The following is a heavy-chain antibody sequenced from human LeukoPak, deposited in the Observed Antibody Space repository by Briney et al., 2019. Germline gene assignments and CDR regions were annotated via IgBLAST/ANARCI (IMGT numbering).Heavy chain of an antibody. CDR2: ISGSSSTI. D-gene: IGHD3-22*01. CDR3: ARDYYDTSGYSFDY. J-gene: IGHJ4*02. CDR1: GFTFSSYS. V-gene: IGHV3-48*02. Sequence: GGSLRLSCAASGFTFSSYSMTWVRQAPGKGLEWLSYISGSSSTIYYADSVKGRFTMSRDNAKNSLYLQMNSLRDEDTSVYYCARDYYDTSGYSFDYWGQGTLVTVSS.